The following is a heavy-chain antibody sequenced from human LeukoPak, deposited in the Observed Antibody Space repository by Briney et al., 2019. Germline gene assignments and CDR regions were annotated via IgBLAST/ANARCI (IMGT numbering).Heavy chain of an antibody. CDR1: GGSISSYY. CDR2: IYYSGST. CDR3: ARGVHGYSGYDWSGYFDY. Sequence: SETLSLTCTVSGGSISSYYWSWIRQPPGKGLEWIGYIYYSGSTNYNSSLKSRVTISVDTSKNQFSLKLSSVTAADTAVYYCARGVHGYSGYDWSGYFDYWGQGTLVTVSS. D-gene: IGHD5-12*01. V-gene: IGHV4-59*01. J-gene: IGHJ4*02.